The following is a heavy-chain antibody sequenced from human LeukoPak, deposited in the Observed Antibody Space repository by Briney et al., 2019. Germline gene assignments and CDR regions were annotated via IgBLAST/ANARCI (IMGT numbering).Heavy chain of an antibody. CDR1: GFTFSSYW. V-gene: IGHV3-7*01. J-gene: IGHJ4*02. D-gene: IGHD3-22*01. Sequence: PGGSLRLSCAASGFTFSSYWMTWVRQAPGKGLEWVANIKQDGSEKYYVDSVKGRFTISRDNAKNSLYLRMNSLRAEDTAVYYCAKEGYYYDSSGYYYEVDSYFDYWGQGTLVTVSS. CDR3: AKEGYYYDSSGYYYEVDSYFDY. CDR2: IKQDGSEK.